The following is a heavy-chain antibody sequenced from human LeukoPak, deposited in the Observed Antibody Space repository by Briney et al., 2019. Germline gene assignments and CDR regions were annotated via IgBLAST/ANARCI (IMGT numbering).Heavy chain of an antibody. D-gene: IGHD3/OR15-3a*01. V-gene: IGHV4-59*08. J-gene: IGHJ3*02. CDR2: IYYSGST. Sequence: SETLSLTCTVSGGSISSYYWSWIRQPPGKGLEWIGYIYYSGSTNYNPSLKSRVTISVDTSKNQFSLKLSSVTAADTAVYYCARQWTGDDAFDIWGQGTMVTVSS. CDR3: ARQWTGDDAFDI. CDR1: GGSISSYY.